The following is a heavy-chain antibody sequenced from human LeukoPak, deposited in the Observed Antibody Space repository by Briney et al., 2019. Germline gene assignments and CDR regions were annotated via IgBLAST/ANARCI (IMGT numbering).Heavy chain of an antibody. D-gene: IGHD4-17*01. CDR1: GFTFSSYA. V-gene: IGHV3-23*01. Sequence: LSGGSLRLSCAASGFTFSSYAMSWVRQAPGKGLEWVSAISGSGGSTYYADSVKGRFTISRDNSKNTLYLQMNGLRAEDTAVYYCAKVGDYPLRYYFDYWGQGTLVTVSS. CDR2: ISGSGGST. CDR3: AKVGDYPLRYYFDY. J-gene: IGHJ4*02.